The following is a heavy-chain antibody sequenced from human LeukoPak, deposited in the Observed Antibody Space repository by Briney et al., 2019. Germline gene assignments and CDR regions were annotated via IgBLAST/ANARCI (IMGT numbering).Heavy chain of an antibody. D-gene: IGHD6-19*01. J-gene: IGHJ4*02. V-gene: IGHV3-23*01. CDR3: AKDAPPGYSSGWYVRYFDY. Sequence: GGSLTLSCPASGFTLRSCTMNWLDQAPPKGRAEVSAISRSGGSTYYEDTVKGRFTISRDNSKNTLDLQMNSLRAEDTAVYYCAKDAPPGYSSGWYVRYFDYWGQGTLVTVSS. CDR1: GFTLRSCT. CDR2: ISRSGGST.